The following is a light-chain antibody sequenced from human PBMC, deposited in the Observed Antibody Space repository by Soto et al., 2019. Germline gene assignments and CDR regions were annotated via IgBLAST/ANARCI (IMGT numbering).Light chain of an antibody. Sequence: EIVLTQSPATLSLSPGERATLSCRASPSVTNYLAWYQQKPGQAPRLLIYGASSRATGIPDRFSGSGSGTDFTLTISGLEPEDFAVYYCQHYGGSLYTFGQGTKLEIK. CDR2: GAS. CDR1: PSVTNY. J-gene: IGKJ2*01. V-gene: IGKV3-20*01. CDR3: QHYGGSLYT.